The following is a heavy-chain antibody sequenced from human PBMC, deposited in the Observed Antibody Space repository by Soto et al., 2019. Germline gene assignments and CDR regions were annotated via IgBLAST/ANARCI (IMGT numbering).Heavy chain of an antibody. Sequence: GGFLRLSCAASGFTFSSYSMNWVRQAPGKGLEWVSSISSSSSYIYYADSVKGRFTISRDNAKNSLYLQMNSLRAEDTAVYYCARDASWEWLVLNYFDYWGQGTLVTVSS. CDR2: ISSSSSYI. D-gene: IGHD6-19*01. V-gene: IGHV3-21*01. CDR3: ARDASWEWLVLNYFDY. CDR1: GFTFSSYS. J-gene: IGHJ4*02.